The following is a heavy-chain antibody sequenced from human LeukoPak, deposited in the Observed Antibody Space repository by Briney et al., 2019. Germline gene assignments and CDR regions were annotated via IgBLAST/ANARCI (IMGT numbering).Heavy chain of an antibody. Sequence: GGSLRLSCAASGFTFSSYVMHWVRQAPGKGLEYVSGISGNGGSTYYANSVKGRFTISRDNAKNSLYLQMNSLRAEDTALYYCARTEWELGPYAFDIWGQGTMVTVSS. CDR3: ARTEWELGPYAFDI. V-gene: IGHV3-64*01. J-gene: IGHJ3*02. CDR2: ISGNGGST. D-gene: IGHD7-27*01. CDR1: GFTFSSYV.